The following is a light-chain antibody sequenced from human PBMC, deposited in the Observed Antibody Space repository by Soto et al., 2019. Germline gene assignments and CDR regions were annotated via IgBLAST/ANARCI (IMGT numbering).Light chain of an antibody. V-gene: IGLV2-8*01. CDR3: SSYAGSKNYV. J-gene: IGLJ1*01. CDR2: EVS. Sequence: QSALTQPPSASGSPGQSVTISCTGTSSDVGGYNSVSWYQQHPDKAPKLMIYEVSKRPSGVPDRFSGSKSGDTASLTVSGLQAEDEADYYCSSYAGSKNYVFGTGTKLTVL. CDR1: SSDVGGYNS.